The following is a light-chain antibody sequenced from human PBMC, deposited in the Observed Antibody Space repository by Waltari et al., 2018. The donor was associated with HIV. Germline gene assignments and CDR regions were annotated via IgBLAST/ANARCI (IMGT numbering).Light chain of an antibody. Sequence: QSVLTLPPSASGTPGQRVTIPRSGRCLNIGSTYAFWYQQLPGTAPKLLIYRNNDRPSGVPDRFSGSKSGTSASLAISGLRSDDEADYYCAAWEDSLWVFGGGTKLTV. J-gene: IGLJ3*02. CDR3: AAWEDSLWV. CDR1: CLNIGSTY. CDR2: RNN. V-gene: IGLV1-47*01.